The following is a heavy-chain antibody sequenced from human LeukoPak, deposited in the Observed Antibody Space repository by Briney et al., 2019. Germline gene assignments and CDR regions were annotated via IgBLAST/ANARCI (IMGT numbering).Heavy chain of an antibody. CDR3: AREELADWFFDL. Sequence: SETLSLTCTISGSSMSSYYWSWIRQPAGKGLEWVGRIYTSGSTNYNPSLKSRVTMSLDMSKNQSSLKLSSVTAADTAVYYCAREELADWFFDLWGRGTLVTVSS. CDR1: GSSMSSYY. V-gene: IGHV4-4*07. J-gene: IGHJ2*01. CDR2: IYTSGST. D-gene: IGHD1-7*01.